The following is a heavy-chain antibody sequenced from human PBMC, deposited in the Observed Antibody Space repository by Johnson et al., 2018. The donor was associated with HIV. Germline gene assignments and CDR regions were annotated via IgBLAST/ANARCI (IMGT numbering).Heavy chain of an antibody. CDR1: GFTFSDYY. Sequence: QVQLVESGGVVVQPGGSLRLSCGASGFTFSDYYMSWIRQAPGKGLEWVSDISSRGSTIYYADSVKGRFTISRDNAKNSLYLQMNSLRAEDTAVYYCATSTASDAFDIWGQGTMVTVSS. CDR2: ISSRGSTI. V-gene: IGHV3-11*04. D-gene: IGHD2-21*02. J-gene: IGHJ3*02. CDR3: ATSTASDAFDI.